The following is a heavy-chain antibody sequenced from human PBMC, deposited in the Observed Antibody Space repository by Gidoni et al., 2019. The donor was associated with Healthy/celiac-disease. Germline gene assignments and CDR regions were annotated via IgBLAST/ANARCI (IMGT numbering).Heavy chain of an antibody. Sequence: QLQLQESGPGLVKPSETLSLTCTDSGGSISRSRYYWGWIRQPPGKGLEWIGSIYYSGSTYYNPSLKSRVTISVDTSKNQFSLKLSSVTAADTAVYYCARQFTWIQLPWDYYYYGMDVWGQGTTVTVSS. J-gene: IGHJ6*02. D-gene: IGHD5-18*01. CDR3: ARQFTWIQLPWDYYYYGMDV. CDR2: IYYSGST. CDR1: GGSISRSRYY. V-gene: IGHV4-39*01.